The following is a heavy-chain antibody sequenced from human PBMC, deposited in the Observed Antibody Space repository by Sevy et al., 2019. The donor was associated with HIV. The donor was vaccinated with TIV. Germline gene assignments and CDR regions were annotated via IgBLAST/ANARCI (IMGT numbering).Heavy chain of an antibody. CDR3: VRERSGSFDY. CDR1: GFTFSSYS. Sequence: GGSRRLSCAASGFTFSSYSMNWVRQAPGKGLEWVSYISSSSSTIYYADSVKGRFTISRDNAKNSLYLQMNSLRDEDTAVYYCVRERSGSFDYWGQGTLVTVSS. D-gene: IGHD3-22*01. CDR2: ISSSSSTI. V-gene: IGHV3-48*02. J-gene: IGHJ4*02.